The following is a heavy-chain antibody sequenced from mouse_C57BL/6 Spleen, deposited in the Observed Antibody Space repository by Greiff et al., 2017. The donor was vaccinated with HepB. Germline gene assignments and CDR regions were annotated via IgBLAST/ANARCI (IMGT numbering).Heavy chain of an antibody. V-gene: IGHV1-82*01. CDR1: GYAFSSSW. CDR3: ARSVIGGGSLDY. CDR2: IYPGDGDT. D-gene: IGHD1-1*01. Sequence: QVQLKESGPELVKPGASVKISCKASGYAFSSSWMNWVKQRPGKGLEWIGRIYPGDGDTNYNGKFKGKATLTADKSSSTAYMQLSSLTSEDSAVYFCARSVIGGGSLDYWGQGTSVTVSS. J-gene: IGHJ4*01.